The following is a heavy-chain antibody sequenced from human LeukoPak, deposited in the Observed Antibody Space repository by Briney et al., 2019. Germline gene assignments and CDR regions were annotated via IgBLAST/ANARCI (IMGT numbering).Heavy chain of an antibody. CDR3: ARRRDGYKHGLFDY. CDR1: GGSFSGYH. Sequence: PSETLSLTCAVYGGSFSGYHWSWIRQPPGKGLEWIGEINHSGSTNYNPSLKSRVTISVDTSKNQFSLKLSSVTAADTAVYYCARRRDGYKHGLFDYWGQGTLVTVSS. J-gene: IGHJ4*02. V-gene: IGHV4-34*01. D-gene: IGHD5-24*01. CDR2: INHSGST.